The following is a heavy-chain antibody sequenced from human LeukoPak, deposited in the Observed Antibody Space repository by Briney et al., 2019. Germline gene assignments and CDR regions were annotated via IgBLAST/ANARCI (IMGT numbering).Heavy chain of an antibody. J-gene: IGHJ3*02. V-gene: IGHV3-7*01. CDR3: ARKSVLRYFDWSRRDAFDI. CDR2: IKQDGSEK. CDR1: GFTSSSYW. D-gene: IGHD3-9*01. Sequence: GGSLRLSCAASGFTSSSYWMSWVRQAPGKGLEWVANIKQDGSEKYYVDSVKGRFTISRDNAKNSLYLQMNSLRAEDTAVYYCARKSVLRYFDWSRRDAFDIWGQGTMVTVSS.